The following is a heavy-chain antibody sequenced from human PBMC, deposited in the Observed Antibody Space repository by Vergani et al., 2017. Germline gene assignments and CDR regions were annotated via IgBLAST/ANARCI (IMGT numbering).Heavy chain of an antibody. D-gene: IGHD5-12*01. CDR3: AREDIVATIPEDV. V-gene: IGHV1-46*03. CDR2: INPSGGST. Sequence: QVQLVQSGAEVKKPGASVKVSCKASGYTFTSYYMHWVRQAPGQGLECMGIINPSGGSTSYAQKFQGRVTMTRDTSTSTVYMELSSLRSEDTAVYYCAREDIVATIPEDVWGQGTTVTVSS. CDR1: GYTFTSYY. J-gene: IGHJ6*02.